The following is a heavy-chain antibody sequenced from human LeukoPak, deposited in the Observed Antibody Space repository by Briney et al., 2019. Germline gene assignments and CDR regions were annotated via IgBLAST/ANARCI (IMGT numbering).Heavy chain of an antibody. CDR2: IWYDGSKK. V-gene: IGHV3-33*01. J-gene: IGHJ6*03. Sequence: GGSLRLSCAASGITFTSYGFHWVRQAPGKGLEWVAVIWYDGSKKYYVDSVKGRFTISRDNSKNKLYLQMNSLRAEHTAVYSCVTGGKVGEGYFYMDVWGKGTTVTVS. CDR3: VTGGKVGEGYFYMDV. CDR1: GITFTSYG. D-gene: IGHD3-10*01.